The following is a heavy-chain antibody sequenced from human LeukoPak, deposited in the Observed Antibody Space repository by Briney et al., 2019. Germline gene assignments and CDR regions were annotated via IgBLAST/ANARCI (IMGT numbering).Heavy chain of an antibody. V-gene: IGHV3-23*01. D-gene: IGHD2-8*01. CDR2: ISGSGGST. CDR3: ARVSLGYCTNGVCYTTDY. Sequence: GGSLRLSCAASGFTFSNYAMSWVRQAPGKGLEWVSAISGSGGSTYYADSVKGRFTISRDNSKNTLYLQMNSLRAEDTAVYYCARVSLGYCTNGVCYTTDYWGQGTLVTVSS. J-gene: IGHJ4*02. CDR1: GFTFSNYA.